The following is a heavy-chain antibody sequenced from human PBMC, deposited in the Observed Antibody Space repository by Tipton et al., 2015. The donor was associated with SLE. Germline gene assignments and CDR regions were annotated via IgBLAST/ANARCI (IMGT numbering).Heavy chain of an antibody. CDR2: ISAYNGNT. D-gene: IGHD4/OR15-4a*01. J-gene: IGHJ4*02. CDR1: GYTFTTYG. CDR3: ARDRDQTISAPFDH. Sequence: QLVQSGVEVKKPGASVSVSCKASGYTFTTYGISWVRQVPGQGLEWMGWISAYNGNTNYAQKVQGRVTMTTDTSTSTAYMELRSLGSDDTAVYYCARDRDQTISAPFDHWGQGTLVTVSS. V-gene: IGHV1-18*01.